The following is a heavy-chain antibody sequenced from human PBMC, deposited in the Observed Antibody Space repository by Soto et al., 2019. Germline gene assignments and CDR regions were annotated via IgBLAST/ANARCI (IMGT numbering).Heavy chain of an antibody. D-gene: IGHD1-1*01. V-gene: IGHV4-39*01. Sequence: SETLSLTCTVSGGPISSSSYYWGWIRQPPGKGMQRIGSLYYSGSTYYNPSLKSRVTISVDTSKNQFSLKLNSVTAADTAVYYCARLRAFFPQGYATSWNDFFGYFQHWGQGTRVTVS. CDR3: ARLRAFFPQGYATSWNDFFGYFQH. CDR2: LYYSGST. J-gene: IGHJ1*01. CDR1: GGPISSSSYY.